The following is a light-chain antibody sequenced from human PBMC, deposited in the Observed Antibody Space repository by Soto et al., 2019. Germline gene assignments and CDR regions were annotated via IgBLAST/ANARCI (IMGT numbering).Light chain of an antibody. CDR2: AAS. J-gene: IGKJ4*01. V-gene: IGKV1-39*01. Sequence: DIEMFQSPPSLSASVGDRITITCRASQSITSYLNWFQQKPGKAPNLLIFAASNLQSGVPSRFSGSGSGTDFTLTINSLQPEDSATYYCQQSYSPLLAFGGGTKVEV. CDR3: QQSYSPLLA. CDR1: QSITSY.